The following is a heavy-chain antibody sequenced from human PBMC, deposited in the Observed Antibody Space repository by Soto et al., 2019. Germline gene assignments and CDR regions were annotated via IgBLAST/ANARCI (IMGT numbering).Heavy chain of an antibody. Sequence: VQLLESGGGLVQPGGSLRLSCAASGFTFSSYAMSWVRQAPVKGLEWVSAISGSGGSTYYADSVKGRFTISRDNSKNTLYLQMNSLRAEDTAVYYCAKGNYDILTGYLDYWGQGTLVTVSS. CDR2: ISGSGGST. V-gene: IGHV3-23*01. D-gene: IGHD3-9*01. CDR1: GFTFSSYA. J-gene: IGHJ4*02. CDR3: AKGNYDILTGYLDY.